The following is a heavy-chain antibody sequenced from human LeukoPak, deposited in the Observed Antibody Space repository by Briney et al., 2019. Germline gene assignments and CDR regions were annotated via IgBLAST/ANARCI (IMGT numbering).Heavy chain of an antibody. CDR2: INHSGST. Sequence: PSEILSLTCAVYGGSFSGYYWSWIRQPSGKGLEWIGEINHSGSTNYNPSLKSRVTISVDTSKNQFSLKLSSVTAADTAVYYCARWRVYGTYFDYWGQGTLVNVSS. D-gene: IGHD2-8*01. CDR1: GGSFSGYY. J-gene: IGHJ4*02. CDR3: ARWRVYGTYFDY. V-gene: IGHV4-34*01.